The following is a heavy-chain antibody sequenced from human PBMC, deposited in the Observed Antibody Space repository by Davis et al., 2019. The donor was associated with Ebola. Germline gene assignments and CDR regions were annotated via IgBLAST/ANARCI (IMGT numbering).Heavy chain of an antibody. CDR2: ISYDGSNK. Sequence: PGRSLRLSCAASGFTFSSYAMHWVRQAPGKGLEWVAVISYDGSNKYYADSVKGRFTISRDNSKNTLYLQMNSLRAEDTAVYYCAPLLTVTPFDYWGQGTLVTVSS. J-gene: IGHJ4*02. CDR1: GFTFSSYA. V-gene: IGHV3-30*04. CDR3: APLLTVTPFDY. D-gene: IGHD4-17*01.